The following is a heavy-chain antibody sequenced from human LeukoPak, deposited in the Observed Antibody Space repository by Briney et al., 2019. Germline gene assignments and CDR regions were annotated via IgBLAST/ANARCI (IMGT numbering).Heavy chain of an antibody. Sequence: GGSLRLSCAASGFTFSSYSVNWVRQAPGKGLEWVSSISSSSSYIYYADSVKGRFTISRDNAKNSLYLQMNSLRAGDTAVYYCASHARHYDILTGCAPPSDYWGQGTLVTVSS. CDR1: GFTFSSYS. CDR2: ISSSSSYI. J-gene: IGHJ4*02. D-gene: IGHD3-9*01. CDR3: ASHARHYDILTGCAPPSDY. V-gene: IGHV3-21*01.